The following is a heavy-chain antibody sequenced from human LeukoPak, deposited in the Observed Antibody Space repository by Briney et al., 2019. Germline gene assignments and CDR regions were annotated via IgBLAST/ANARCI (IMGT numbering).Heavy chain of an antibody. CDR3: ARAVEGGVFDI. V-gene: IGHV4-59*01. Sequence: SETLSLTCTVPGGSISSYHWSWIRQPPGKGLEWIGYIYYSGSTNYNPSLKSRVTISVDTSKNHFSLKLSSVTAADTAVYYCARAVEGGVFDIWGQGTMVTVSS. CDR2: IYYSGST. J-gene: IGHJ3*02. CDR1: GGSISSYH. D-gene: IGHD4-23*01.